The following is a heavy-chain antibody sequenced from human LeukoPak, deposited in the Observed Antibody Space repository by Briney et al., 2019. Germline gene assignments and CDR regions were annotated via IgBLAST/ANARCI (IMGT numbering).Heavy chain of an antibody. D-gene: IGHD2-15*01. J-gene: IGHJ4*02. CDR3: ARWGLYCSGGSCYDGIFDY. Sequence: LETLSLTCTVSGGSISSYYWSWIRQPPGKGLEWIGYIYYSGSTNYNPSLKSRVTISVDTSKNQFSLKLSSVTAADTAVYYCARWGLYCSGGSCYDGIFDYWGQGTLVTVSS. CDR1: GGSISSYY. V-gene: IGHV4-59*08. CDR2: IYYSGST.